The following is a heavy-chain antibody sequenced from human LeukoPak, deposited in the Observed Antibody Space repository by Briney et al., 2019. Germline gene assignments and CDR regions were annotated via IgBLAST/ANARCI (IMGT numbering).Heavy chain of an antibody. CDR3: ARGGIAVAGPHFDY. CDR2: IYYTGST. J-gene: IGHJ4*02. CDR1: GGSISSYY. D-gene: IGHD6-19*01. Sequence: SETLSLTCIVSGGSISSYYWSWVRQPPGKGLEWIGYIYYTGSTNYNPSLKSRVTISVDTSKNQFSLKLSSVTAADTAVYYCARGGIAVAGPHFDYWGQGTLVTVSS. V-gene: IGHV4-59*12.